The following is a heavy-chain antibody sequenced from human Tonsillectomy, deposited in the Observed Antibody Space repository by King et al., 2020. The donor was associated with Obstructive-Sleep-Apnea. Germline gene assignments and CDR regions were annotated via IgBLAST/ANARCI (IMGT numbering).Heavy chain of an antibody. CDR1: GFNSNDYA. CDR2: IYWDGSRT. Sequence: QLVESGGGLVQPGRSLRLFCAASGFNSNDYAMHWVRQAPGKGLEWVSGIYWDGSRTGYGDFVTGRLTISRDNAKSSLYLQMNNLKAEDTAVYYCGKDISPGGMDVWGQGTTVTVSS. CDR3: GKDISPGGMDV. V-gene: IGHV3-9*01. J-gene: IGHJ6*02. D-gene: IGHD1-14*01.